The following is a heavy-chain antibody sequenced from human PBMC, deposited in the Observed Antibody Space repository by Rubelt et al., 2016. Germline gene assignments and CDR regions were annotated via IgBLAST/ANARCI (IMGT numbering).Heavy chain of an antibody. V-gene: IGHV3-74*01. CDR1: STYG. CDR3: ARAVTVYYYYGMDV. D-gene: IGHD2/OR15-2a*01. CDR2: INSDGSST. Sequence: STYGMHWVRQAPGKGLVWVSRINSDGSSTSYADSVKGRFTISRDNAKNTLYLQMNSLWAEDTAVYYCARAVTVYYYYGMDVWGQGTTVTVSS. J-gene: IGHJ6*02.